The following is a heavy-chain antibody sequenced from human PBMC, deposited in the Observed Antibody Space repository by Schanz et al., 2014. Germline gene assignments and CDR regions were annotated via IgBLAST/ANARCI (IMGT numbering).Heavy chain of an antibody. J-gene: IGHJ4*02. CDR2: ISSDGSKK. CDR1: GFAFRSYA. D-gene: IGHD3-10*01. Sequence: QAQLVESGGGVVQPGRSLRLSCAASGFAFRSYAMHWVRQGQGNGLQWVAVISSDGSKKLYADSVKARFTISRDNSKNSVSLQMDSLRPEDTAVYFCAKDLHSNSGNYYSYYFDSWGPGALVTVSA. V-gene: IGHV3-30*18. CDR3: AKDLHSNSGNYYSYYFDS.